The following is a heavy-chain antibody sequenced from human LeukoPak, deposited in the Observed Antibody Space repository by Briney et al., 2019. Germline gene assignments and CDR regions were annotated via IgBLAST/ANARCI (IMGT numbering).Heavy chain of an antibody. CDR1: GYTFTNYA. Sequence: ASVKVSCKASGYTFTNYAMNWVRQAPGQGPEWMGWINTKTGNPTYVQGFTGRFAFSLDTSVSTAYLQISSLKPEDTAVYYCARDRYSSSWPFEYWGQGTLVTVSS. V-gene: IGHV7-4-1*02. D-gene: IGHD6-13*01. J-gene: IGHJ4*02. CDR2: INTKTGNP. CDR3: ARDRYSSSWPFEY.